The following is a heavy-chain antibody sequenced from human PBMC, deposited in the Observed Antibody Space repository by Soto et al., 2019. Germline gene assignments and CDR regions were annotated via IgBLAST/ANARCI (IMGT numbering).Heavy chain of an antibody. CDR3: ASSFGSGYRAFDY. D-gene: IGHD3-10*01. CDR1: GDTFTFYS. Sequence: QVQLVQSGAEVKRPGSSVKVSCKASGDTFTFYSINWVRQAPGLGLEWMGRINPILSMSNYAQRFQGRVTMNADKSTNTAYMELSSLRSEDTAIYYCASSFGSGYRAFDYWGQGALVTVSS. V-gene: IGHV1-69*02. CDR2: INPILSMS. J-gene: IGHJ4*02.